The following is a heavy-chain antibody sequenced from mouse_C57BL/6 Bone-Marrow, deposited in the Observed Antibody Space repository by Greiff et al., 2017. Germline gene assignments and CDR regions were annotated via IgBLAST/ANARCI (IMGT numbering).Heavy chain of an antibody. CDR3: ARQGYYDYDLAY. V-gene: IGHV5-15*01. Sequence: EVKLVDSGGGLVQPGGSLKLSCAASGFTFSDYGMAWVRQAPRKGPEWVAFISNLAYSIYYADTVTGRFTISRENAKNTLYLEMSSLRSEDTAMYYCARQGYYDYDLAYWGQGTLVTVSA. CDR1: GFTFSDYG. J-gene: IGHJ3*01. CDR2: ISNLAYSI. D-gene: IGHD2-4*01.